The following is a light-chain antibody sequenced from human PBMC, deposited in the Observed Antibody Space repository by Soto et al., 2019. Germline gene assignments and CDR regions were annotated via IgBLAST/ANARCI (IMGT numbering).Light chain of an antibody. CDR1: SSNIGSNT. CDR2: KNN. Sequence: QSVLTQPPSASGTPGQRVTISCSGSSSNIGSNTVNWYQQLQGTAPKCLIYKNNQRPSGVPDRCSGSKSGTSASLAISGHQSEDEADYYCAAWDDSLNGVLFGGGTKVTVL. CDR3: AAWDDSLNGVL. J-gene: IGLJ2*01. V-gene: IGLV1-44*01.